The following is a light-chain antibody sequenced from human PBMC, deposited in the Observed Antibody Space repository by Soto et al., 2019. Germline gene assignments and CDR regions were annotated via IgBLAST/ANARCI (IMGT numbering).Light chain of an antibody. V-gene: IGKV3-15*01. CDR2: AAS. Sequence: EVVVTQSPATLSVSLGGRATLSCRASQSVSTNLAWYQQKPGQAPRLLIYAASTRATGIPARFSGSGSGTEFTLTITSLQSEDFAVYYCQQYNNWPPLTFGGGTKVEIK. CDR1: QSVSTN. CDR3: QQYNNWPPLT. J-gene: IGKJ4*01.